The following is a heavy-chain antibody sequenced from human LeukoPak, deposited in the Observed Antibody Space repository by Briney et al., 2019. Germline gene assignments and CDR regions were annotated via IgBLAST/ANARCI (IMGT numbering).Heavy chain of an antibody. CDR3: AKLVFGDSSGFVGY. CDR1: GFTFSSYA. J-gene: IGHJ4*02. D-gene: IGHD3-22*01. Sequence: PGGSLRLSCAASGFTFSSYAMSWVRQAPGKGLEWASAISGSGGSTYYADSVKGRFTISRDNSKNTLYLQMNSLRAEDTAVYYCAKLVFGDSSGFVGYWGQGTLVTVSS. CDR2: ISGSGGST. V-gene: IGHV3-23*01.